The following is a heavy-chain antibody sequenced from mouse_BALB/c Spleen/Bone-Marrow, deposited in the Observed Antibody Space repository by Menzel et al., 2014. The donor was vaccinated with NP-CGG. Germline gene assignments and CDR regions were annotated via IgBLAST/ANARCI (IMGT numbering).Heavy chain of an antibody. D-gene: IGHD2-4*01. J-gene: IGHJ3*01. Sequence: VQLQQSGPELVKPGASAKMSCKASGYTFXSYFMHWVKQRPGQGLEWIGYINPYNDGTKYNEKFKGKATLTSDKSSSTAYMELSSLTSEDSAVYYCTRIYYDYDGVWFAYWGQGTLVTVSA. CDR1: GYTFXSYF. CDR2: INPYNDGT. CDR3: TRIYYDYDGVWFAY. V-gene: IGHV1-14*01.